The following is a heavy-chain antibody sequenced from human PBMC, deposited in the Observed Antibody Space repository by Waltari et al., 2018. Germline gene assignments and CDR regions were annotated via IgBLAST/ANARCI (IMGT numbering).Heavy chain of an antibody. V-gene: IGHV3-74*01. CDR3: TRTRYCSTTTCQVDWFDP. J-gene: IGHJ5*02. CDR2: SNGDGGST. Sequence: GQAPGKGLVWVERSNGDGGSTSYADSEKGRFTISRDNANKTLYLQMNSRRAEDTAVYYCTRTRYCSTTTCQVDWFDPWGQGTLVTVSS. D-gene: IGHD2-2*01.